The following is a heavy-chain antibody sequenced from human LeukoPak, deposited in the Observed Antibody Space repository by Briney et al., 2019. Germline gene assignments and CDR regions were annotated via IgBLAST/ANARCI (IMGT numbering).Heavy chain of an antibody. V-gene: IGHV3-20*03. CDR3: ARNTRSTEYYYGSGSYYSYYFDY. Sequence: GSLRLSFAASRFTFDDYGMSWVRQATGKGLEWVSGINWNGGSTGYADSVKGRFTISRDNAKNSLYLQMNSLRAEDTALYYCARNTRSTEYYYGSGSYYSYYFDYWGQGTLVTVSS. CDR1: RFTFDDYG. D-gene: IGHD3-10*01. CDR2: INWNGGST. J-gene: IGHJ4*02.